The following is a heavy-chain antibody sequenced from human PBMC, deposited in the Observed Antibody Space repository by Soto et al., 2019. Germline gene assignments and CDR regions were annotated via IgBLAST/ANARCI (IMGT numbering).Heavy chain of an antibody. CDR1: GYSFTSYW. Sequence: KISWKGSGYSFTSYWIGWVRQMPGKGLGWGGRIDPSDSYTNYSPSFQGHVTISADKSISTAYLQWSSLKAADTAMYYCERHRNARMTLNRFDPWGQGTMVTVSS. CDR2: IDPSDSYT. V-gene: IGHV5-10-1*01. D-gene: IGHD2-8*01. CDR3: ERHRNARMTLNRFDP. J-gene: IGHJ5*02.